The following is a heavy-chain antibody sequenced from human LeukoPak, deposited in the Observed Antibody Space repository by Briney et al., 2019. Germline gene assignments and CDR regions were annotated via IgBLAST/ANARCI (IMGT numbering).Heavy chain of an antibody. CDR3: ARAPSGFTYGPGDH. D-gene: IGHD5-18*01. J-gene: IGHJ4*02. CDR1: GYSFTSYG. V-gene: IGHV1-18*01. CDR2: ISTYDGNA. Sequence: ASVKVSCKASGYSFTSYGITWVRQAPGQGLEWMGWISTYDGNANYAQKLQGRVTMTADTSTITAYMELRSLRSDDTAVYYCARAPSGFTYGPGDHWGQGTLVTVSS.